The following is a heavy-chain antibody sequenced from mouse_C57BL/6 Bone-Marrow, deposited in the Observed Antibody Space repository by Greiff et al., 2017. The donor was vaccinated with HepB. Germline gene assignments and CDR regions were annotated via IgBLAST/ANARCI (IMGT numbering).Heavy chain of an antibody. CDR1: VYTFTSYG. Sequence: VQLQQSGAELARPGASVKLSCKASVYTFTSYGISWVKQRTGQGLEWIGEIYPRSGNTYYNEKFKGKATLTADKSSSTAYMELRSLTSEDSAVYFCARKGITTVVAPFAYWGQGTLVTVSA. CDR3: ARKGITTVVAPFAY. V-gene: IGHV1-81*01. D-gene: IGHD1-1*01. J-gene: IGHJ3*01. CDR2: IYPRSGNT.